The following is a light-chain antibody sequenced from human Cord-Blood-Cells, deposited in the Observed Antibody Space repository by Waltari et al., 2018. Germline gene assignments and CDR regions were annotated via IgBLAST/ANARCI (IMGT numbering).Light chain of an antibody. CDR2: GAS. CDR3: QQYKNWPPLT. J-gene: IGKJ4*01. V-gene: IGKV3-15*01. Sequence: EIVMPQSPATLSVSPGERATLSCRASQSVSSNLAWYQQKPGQGPRVLIYGASSRATGNPARFSGSGSGTEFTLTISSLQSEDCAVYYWQQYKNWPPLTFGGGTKVDIK. CDR1: QSVSSN.